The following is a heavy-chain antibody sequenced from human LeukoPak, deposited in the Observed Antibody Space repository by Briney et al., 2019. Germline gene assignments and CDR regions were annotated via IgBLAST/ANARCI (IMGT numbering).Heavy chain of an antibody. D-gene: IGHD5-12*01. CDR1: GFTFSSYS. CDR2: ISSSSSYI. V-gene: IGHV3-21*01. J-gene: IGHJ4*02. CDR3: ASRSAFVATISLDY. Sequence: GGSLRLSCAASGFTFSSYSMNWVRQAPGKGLEWVSSISSSSSYIYYADPVKGRFTISRDNAKNSLYLQMNSLRAEDTAVYYCASRSAFVATISLDYWGQGTLVTVSS.